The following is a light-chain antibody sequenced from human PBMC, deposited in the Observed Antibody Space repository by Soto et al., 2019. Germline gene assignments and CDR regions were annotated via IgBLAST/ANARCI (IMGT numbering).Light chain of an antibody. V-gene: IGLV2-23*01. CDR2: EDI. CDR1: SRDVGRYNL. Sequence: QSVLTQPASVSGSPGQSITISCTGTSRDVGRYNLVSWYQQHPGKAPKLMIYEDIERTSGVSNRFSGSKSGNTASLTISGLQTEDEAEYYCCSYAGGTSVVFGGGTKLTVL. J-gene: IGLJ2*01. CDR3: CSYAGGTSVV.